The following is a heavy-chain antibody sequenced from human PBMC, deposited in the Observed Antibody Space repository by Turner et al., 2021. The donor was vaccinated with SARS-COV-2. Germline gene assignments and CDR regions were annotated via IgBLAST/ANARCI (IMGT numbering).Heavy chain of an antibody. CDR3: TRRGIAAAGNDY. V-gene: IGHV3-74*01. CDR2: ISDDGSSA. CDR1: GFTFSDHW. D-gene: IGHD6-13*01. J-gene: IGHJ4*02. Sequence: VQLVESGGDCVHPGGSLRLSCVGSGFTFSDHWMHWVRQGPGKGLVWVSRISDDGSSASYGGSVRGRFTVSRDNAKNTLYLQMNSLRPDDTGVYYCTRRGIAAAGNDYWGQGTLVTVSS.